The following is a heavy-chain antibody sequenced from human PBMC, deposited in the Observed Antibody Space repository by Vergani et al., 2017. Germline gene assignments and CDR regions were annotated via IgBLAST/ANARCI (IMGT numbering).Heavy chain of an antibody. V-gene: IGHV3-20*04. Sequence: EVQLVESGGGVVRPGGSLRLSCAASGCTFDDYGMSWVRQAPGKGLEWVSGINWHGGSTGYADSVKDRFTISRDNSKNSLYLQMNSLRTEDTALYYCGMYFNCPTCVNHPRVQNYLMDVWGQGTTVTVSS. CDR2: INWHGGST. CDR3: GMYFNCPTCVNHPRVQNYLMDV. CDR1: GCTFDDYG. J-gene: IGHJ6*02. D-gene: IGHD1-1*01.